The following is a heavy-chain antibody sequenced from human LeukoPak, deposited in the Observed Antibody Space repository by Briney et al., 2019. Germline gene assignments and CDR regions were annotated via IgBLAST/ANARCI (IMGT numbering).Heavy chain of an antibody. V-gene: IGHV4-59*01. Sequence: SETLSLTCTVSGGSISNYYWSWIRQPPGKGLEWIGYISYSGSTNYNPSLKSRVTISVDTSKHQFSLKLSSVTAADTAVYSCARPYSGSARGSFDIWGQGTMVTVSS. CDR2: ISYSGST. CDR1: GGSISNYY. CDR3: ARPYSGSARGSFDI. J-gene: IGHJ3*02. D-gene: IGHD1-26*01.